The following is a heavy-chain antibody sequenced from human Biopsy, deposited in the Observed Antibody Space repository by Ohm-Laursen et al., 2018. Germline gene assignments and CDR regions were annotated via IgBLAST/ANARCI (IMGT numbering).Heavy chain of an antibody. J-gene: IGHJ4*02. CDR1: GGSFPGHY. V-gene: IGHV4-59*11. CDR2: ISYTGYT. D-gene: IGHD4-23*01. Sequence: SETLSLTCSVSGGSFPGHYWSWIRQPPGKGLEWIGHISYTGYTSYNASLKSRVTISVDTSRNHFSLRLSSLTAADTAVYYCARGSNDFGGLYFPRWGQGTLLTVSS. CDR3: ARGSNDFGGLYFPR.